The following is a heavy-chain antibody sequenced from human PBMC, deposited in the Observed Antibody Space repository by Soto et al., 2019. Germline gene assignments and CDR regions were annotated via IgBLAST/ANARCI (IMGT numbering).Heavy chain of an antibody. Sequence: ASVKVSCKASGGTFGTYGISWVRQAPGQGLEWMGGVVPIFGTAKYAQKFLGRVTITADESTSTAYMELSSLSSEDTAVFYCASHGPYFVFLTGNYISPSDVFDFWGQGTMVTVPS. J-gene: IGHJ3*01. D-gene: IGHD3-9*01. V-gene: IGHV1-69*13. CDR3: ASHGPYFVFLTGNYISPSDVFDF. CDR2: VVPIFGTA. CDR1: GGTFGTYG.